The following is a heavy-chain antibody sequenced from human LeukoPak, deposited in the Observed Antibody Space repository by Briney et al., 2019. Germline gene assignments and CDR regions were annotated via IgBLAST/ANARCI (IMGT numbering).Heavy chain of an antibody. CDR3: ARGKAAAGEYNWFDP. J-gene: IGHJ5*02. V-gene: IGHV4-34*01. D-gene: IGHD6-13*01. CDR2: INHSGST. Sequence: SETLSLTCAVYGGSFSGYYWSWIRQPPGKGLEWIGEINHSGSTNYNPSLKSRVIISVDTSKNQFSLKLGSVTAADTAVYYCARGKAAAGEYNWFDPWGQGTLVTVSS. CDR1: GGSFSGYY.